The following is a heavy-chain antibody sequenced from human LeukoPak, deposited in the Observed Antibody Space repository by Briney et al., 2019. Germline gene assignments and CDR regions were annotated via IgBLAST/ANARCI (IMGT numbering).Heavy chain of an antibody. V-gene: IGHV3-21*01. CDR3: ARDRYGSGSYYTPYYGMDV. CDR2: ISSSSSYI. CDR1: GFTFSSYS. J-gene: IGHJ6*02. D-gene: IGHD3-10*01. Sequence: GGSLRLSCAASGFTFSSYSMNWVRQAPGKGLEWVSSISSSSSYIYYADSVKGRFTISRDNAKNSLYLQMNSLRAEDTAVYYCARDRYGSGSYYTPYYGMDVWGQGTTVTASS.